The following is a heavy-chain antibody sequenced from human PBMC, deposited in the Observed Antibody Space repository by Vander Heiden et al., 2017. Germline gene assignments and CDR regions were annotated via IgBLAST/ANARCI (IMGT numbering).Heavy chain of an antibody. Sequence: EVQRLESGRGLIQPGASLRLSCAAPGSTASSNFMSWVRQAPGKGLEWVSTIYRGDSTYYADSVKGRFTISRDNSKNTLYLQMNSLRAEDTAVYFCARYYDSSGPSPGGMDVWGQGTTVTDSS. J-gene: IGHJ6*02. CDR2: IYRGDST. CDR3: ARYYDSSGPSPGGMDV. CDR1: GSTASSNF. D-gene: IGHD3-22*01. V-gene: IGHV3-53*01.